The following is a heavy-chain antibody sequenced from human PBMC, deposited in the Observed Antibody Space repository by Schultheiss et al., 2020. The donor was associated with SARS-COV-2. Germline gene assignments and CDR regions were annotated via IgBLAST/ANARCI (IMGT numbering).Heavy chain of an antibody. CDR2: INHSGST. CDR3: AREYCSSTSCYRNYYYGMDV. CDR1: GGSFSGYY. Sequence: SETLSLTCAVYGGSFSGYYWSWIRQPPGKGLEWIGEINHSGSTNYNPSLKSRVTISVDTSKNQFSLKLSSVTAADTAVYYCAREYCSSTSCYRNYYYGMDVWGQGTTVTVSS. J-gene: IGHJ6*02. V-gene: IGHV4-34*01. D-gene: IGHD2-2*02.